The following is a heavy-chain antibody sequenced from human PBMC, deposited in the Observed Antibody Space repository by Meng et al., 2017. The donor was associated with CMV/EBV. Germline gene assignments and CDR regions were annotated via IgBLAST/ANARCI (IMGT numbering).Heavy chain of an antibody. V-gene: IGHV4-39*07. J-gene: IGHJ4*02. CDR3: ARDDYDFWSGYYSDSDY. D-gene: IGHD3-3*01. CDR1: GGSISSSSYY. Sequence: SETLSLTCTVSGGSISSSSYYWGCIRQPPGKGLEWIGSIYYSGSTYYNPSLKSRVTISVDTSKNQFSLKLSSVTAADTAVYYCARDDYDFWSGYYSDSDYWGQGTLVTVSS. CDR2: IYYSGST.